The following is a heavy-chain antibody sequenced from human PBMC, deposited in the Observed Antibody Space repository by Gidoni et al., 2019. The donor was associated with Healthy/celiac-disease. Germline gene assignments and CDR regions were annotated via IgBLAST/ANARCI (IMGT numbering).Heavy chain of an antibody. CDR1: GYTSTGYY. CDR3: AREDCSSTSCKTSEYFQH. J-gene: IGHJ1*01. CDR2: INPNSGGT. D-gene: IGHD2-2*01. V-gene: IGHV1-2*02. Sequence: QVQLVQSGAEVKKPGASVKVSCKAAGYTSTGYYMHWVRQAPGQGLAWMGWINPNSGGTNYAQKFQGRVTMTRDTSISTAYMELSRLRSDDTAVYYCAREDCSSTSCKTSEYFQHWGQGTLVTVSS.